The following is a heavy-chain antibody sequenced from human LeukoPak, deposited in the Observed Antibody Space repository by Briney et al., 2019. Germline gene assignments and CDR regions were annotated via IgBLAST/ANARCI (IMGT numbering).Heavy chain of an antibody. CDR3: AARPRMPPRFDY. Sequence: SGGSLRLSCAASGFTFSSYPMSWVRQAPGKGLQWVSAISNGGGSAYYADSVKGRFTISRDNSKSTLYLQMDSLRAEDTAIYYCAARPRMPPRFDYWGQGTLATVSS. CDR1: GFTFSSYP. V-gene: IGHV3-23*01. J-gene: IGHJ4*02. D-gene: IGHD1-14*01. CDR2: ISNGGGSA.